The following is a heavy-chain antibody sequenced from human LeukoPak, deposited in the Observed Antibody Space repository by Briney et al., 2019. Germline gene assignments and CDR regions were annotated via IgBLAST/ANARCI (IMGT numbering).Heavy chain of an antibody. CDR3: ATDWSNSGWYFDY. J-gene: IGHJ4*02. V-gene: IGHV3-30*02. D-gene: IGHD6-19*01. CDR1: GFTFSSYG. Sequence: PGGSLRLSCAASGFTFSSYGMHWVRQAPGKGLEWVAFIRYDGSNKYYADSVKGRFTISRDNSKNTLYLQVNSLRAEDTAVYYCATDWSNSGWYFDYWGQGTLVTVSS. CDR2: IRYDGSNK.